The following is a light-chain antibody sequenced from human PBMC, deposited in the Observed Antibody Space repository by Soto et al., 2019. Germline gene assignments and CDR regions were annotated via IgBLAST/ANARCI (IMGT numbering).Light chain of an antibody. V-gene: IGKV3-20*01. Sequence: DIVLTQSPGTLSLSPGERATLSCRASQSVSSGFLAWYQQKPGQAPRLLLYDASTRASGIPGRFSGSGSGTDFTLTISRLEPEDFAVYYCQQYGSSPFTFGPGTMVDIK. J-gene: IGKJ3*01. CDR2: DAS. CDR1: QSVSSGF. CDR3: QQYGSSPFT.